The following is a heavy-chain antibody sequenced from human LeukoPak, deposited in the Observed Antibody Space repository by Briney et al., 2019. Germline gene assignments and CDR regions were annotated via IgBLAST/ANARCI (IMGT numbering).Heavy chain of an antibody. CDR3: ARDLRRKFHTGAFDI. CDR2: IWYDGSNK. CDR1: GFTFSSYG. Sequence: GGSLRLSCAASGFTFSSYGMHWVRQAPGKGLEWVAVIWYDGSNKYYADSVKGRFTISRDNSKNTLYLQMNSLRAEDTAVYYCARDLRRKFHTGAFDIWGQGTMVTVSS. J-gene: IGHJ3*02. V-gene: IGHV3-33*01. D-gene: IGHD1-14*01.